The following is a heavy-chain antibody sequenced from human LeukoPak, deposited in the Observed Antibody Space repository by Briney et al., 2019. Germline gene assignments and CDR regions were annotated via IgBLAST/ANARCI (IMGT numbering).Heavy chain of an antibody. CDR1: GYTFTDYY. CDR3: ARAMQWLDY. D-gene: IGHD6-19*01. J-gene: IGHJ4*02. CDR2: IIPIFGTA. V-gene: IGHV1-69*06. Sequence: GASVKVSCKASGYTFTDYYMHWVRQAPGQGLEWMGGIIPIFGTANYAQKFQGRVTITADKSTSTAYMELSSLRSEDTAVYYCARAMQWLDYWGQGTLVTVSS.